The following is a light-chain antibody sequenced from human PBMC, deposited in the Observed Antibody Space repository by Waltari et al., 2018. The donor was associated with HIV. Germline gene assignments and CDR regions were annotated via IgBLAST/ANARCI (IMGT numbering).Light chain of an antibody. Sequence: QSVLPQPPSVSGAPGQRVTIPCTGSNSNIGAGYGVPWYQHLPGAAPKLPIYDINNRPSGVPDRFSGSKSGTSASLAITGLQVEDEGDYFCQSYDSSLNVIFGGGTKLTVL. CDR1: NSNIGAGYG. CDR2: DIN. J-gene: IGLJ2*01. CDR3: QSYDSSLNVI. V-gene: IGLV1-40*01.